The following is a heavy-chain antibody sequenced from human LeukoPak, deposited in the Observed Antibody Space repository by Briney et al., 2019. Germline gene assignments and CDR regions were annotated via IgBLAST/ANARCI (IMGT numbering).Heavy chain of an antibody. CDR1: GFTFSSYC. CDR2: IWYDGSNK. J-gene: IGHJ4*02. Sequence: GGSMRLSCAASGFTFSSYCMHWVRQAPGKGLEWVAVIWYDGSNKYYADSVKGRFTISRDNSKNTLYLQMNSLRAEDTAVYYCARVASYGYFDYWGQGTLVTVSS. D-gene: IGHD5-18*01. V-gene: IGHV3-33*01. CDR3: ARVASYGYFDY.